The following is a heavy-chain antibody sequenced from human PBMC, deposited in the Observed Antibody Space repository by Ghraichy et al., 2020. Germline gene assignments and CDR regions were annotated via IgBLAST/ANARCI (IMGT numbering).Heavy chain of an antibody. CDR1: GFTFSSYS. D-gene: IGHD5-12*01. J-gene: IGHJ5*02. CDR3: ARDQSYSGYDFVH. V-gene: IGHV3-48*02. Sequence: LSLTCAASGFTFSSYSMNWVRQAPGKGLEWVSYISSSSSTIYYADSVKGRFTISRDNAKNSLYLQMNSLRDEDTAVYYCARDQSYSGYDFVHWGQGTLVTVSS. CDR2: ISSSSSTI.